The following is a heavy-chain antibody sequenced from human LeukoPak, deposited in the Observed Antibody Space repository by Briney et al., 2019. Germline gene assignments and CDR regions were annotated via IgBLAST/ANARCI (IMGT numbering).Heavy chain of an antibody. D-gene: IGHD6-19*01. CDR2: INAGNGNT. J-gene: IGHJ4*02. CDR1: GYTFTSYA. CDR3: AREGSGWDYDY. Sequence: RASVKVSCKASGYTFTSYAMRWVRQAPGQRLEWMGWINAGNGNTKYSQKFQGRVTITRDTSASTAYMELSSLRSEDTAVYYCAREGSGWDYDYWGQGTLVTVSS. V-gene: IGHV1-3*01.